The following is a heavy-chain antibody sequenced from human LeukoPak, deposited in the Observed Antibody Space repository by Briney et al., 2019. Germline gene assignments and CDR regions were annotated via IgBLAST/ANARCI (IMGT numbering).Heavy chain of an antibody. CDR2: ISDSGTKL. V-gene: IGHV3-21*01. D-gene: IGHD5-12*01. J-gene: IGHJ4*02. CDR3: VRDGIYSKGDPDY. Sequence: AGGALRVSCAASGFTFSNYRMNWVRQGPEEGLEWVSAISDSGTKLDYVDSVRGRFTISRDNARNSLYLKMASLRAEDTAVYYVVRDGIYSKGDPDYWGQGPLVTVSS. CDR1: GFTFSNYR.